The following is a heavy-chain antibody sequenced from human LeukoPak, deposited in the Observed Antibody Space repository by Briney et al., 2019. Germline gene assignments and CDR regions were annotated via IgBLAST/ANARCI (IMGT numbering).Heavy chain of an antibody. CDR1: GFTFSSYE. CDR3: ARGPQWLVPDWYFDL. Sequence: GGSLRLSCAASGFTFSSYEMNWVRQAPGKGLEWVAFIRYDGSNKYYADSVKGRFTISRDSAKNSPYLQKNSLRAEDTAVYYCARGPQWLVPDWYFDLWGRGTLVTVSS. J-gene: IGHJ2*01. V-gene: IGHV3-30*02. D-gene: IGHD6-19*01. CDR2: IRYDGSNK.